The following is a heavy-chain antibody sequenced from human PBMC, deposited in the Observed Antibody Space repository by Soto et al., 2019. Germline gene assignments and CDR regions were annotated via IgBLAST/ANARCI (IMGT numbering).Heavy chain of an antibody. V-gene: IGHV3-33*01. CDR3: ARDLEAEGIGQMVY. CDR1: GFTFSSYG. CDR2: ICNDGSNK. D-gene: IGHD2-8*01. Sequence: GGSLRLSCAASGFTFSSYGMHWVRQAPGKGLEWVAVICNDGSNKYYADSVKGRFTISRDNSKNKLYLQMNGLRAEDTAVYYCARDLEAEGIGQMVYWGQGTPVTVSS. J-gene: IGHJ4*02.